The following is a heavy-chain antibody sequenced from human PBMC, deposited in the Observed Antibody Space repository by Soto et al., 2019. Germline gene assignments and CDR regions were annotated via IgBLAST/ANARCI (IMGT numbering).Heavy chain of an antibody. CDR2: IYYSGST. CDR3: ARRYGGAFDI. J-gene: IGHJ3*02. D-gene: IGHD3-10*01. Sequence: LSLTCTVSGGSISSYYWSWIRQPPGKGLEWIGYIYYSGSTDYNPSLKSRVTISVDTSKNQFSLKLSSVTAADTAVYYCARRYGGAFDIWGQGTMVTVSS. V-gene: IGHV4-59*08. CDR1: GGSISSYY.